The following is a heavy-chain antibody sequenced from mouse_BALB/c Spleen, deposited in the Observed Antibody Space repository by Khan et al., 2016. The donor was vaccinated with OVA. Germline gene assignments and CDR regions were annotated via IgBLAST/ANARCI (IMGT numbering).Heavy chain of an antibody. CDR2: ISSGGHYT. J-gene: IGHJ3*01. D-gene: IGHD1-1*02. CDR1: GFTFSTYG. Sequence: EVELVESGGDLVKTGGSLKLSCAASGFTFSTYGMSWVRQTPAKRLEWVATISSGGHYTYYIDSVKGRFTISRDNAKNILYLQMTSLRSEDTAMYYCARLAYYYNSEGFAYWGQGTLVTVSA. CDR3: ARLAYYYNSEGFAY. V-gene: IGHV5-6*01.